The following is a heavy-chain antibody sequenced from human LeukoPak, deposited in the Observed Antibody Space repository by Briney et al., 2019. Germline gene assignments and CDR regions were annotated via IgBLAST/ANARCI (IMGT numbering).Heavy chain of an antibody. Sequence: GASVTVSCTASGGTFSSYAISWVRQAPGQGLEWMGGIIPIFGTANYAQKFQGRVTITADESTSTAYMELSSLKSEDTAVYYCARVRIGYCSSTSCYTAGYYYYGMDVWGQGTTVTVSS. J-gene: IGHJ6*02. D-gene: IGHD2-2*02. CDR1: GGTFSSYA. CDR3: ARVRIGYCSSTSCYTAGYYYYGMDV. V-gene: IGHV1-69*01. CDR2: IIPIFGTA.